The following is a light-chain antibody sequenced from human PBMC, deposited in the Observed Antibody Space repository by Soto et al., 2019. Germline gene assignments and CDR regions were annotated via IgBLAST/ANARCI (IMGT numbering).Light chain of an antibody. CDR3: QTWGNGTVV. CDR1: SGRSSYA. V-gene: IGLV4-69*01. CDR2: LNSDGSH. Sequence: QPVLTQSPSASASLGTSVKLTYTLSSGRSSYAIAWHQQQPEKGPRYLMKLNSDGSHNKGDGIPDRFSGSSSGAERYLTISSLQSEDEADYYCQTWGNGTVVFGGGTKLTVL. J-gene: IGLJ2*01.